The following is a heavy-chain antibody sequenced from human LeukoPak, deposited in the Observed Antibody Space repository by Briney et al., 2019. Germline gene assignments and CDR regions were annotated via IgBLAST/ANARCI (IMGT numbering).Heavy chain of an antibody. CDR1: GITLSNYG. D-gene: IGHD3-10*01. CDR2: ISGSGGTT. Sequence: GGSLRLSCAVSGITLSNYGMSWVRRAPGKGLEWGAGISGSGGTTNYADSVKGRFTISRDNPKNTLYLQMNSLRAEDTAVYFCAKRGVVIRVFLVGFHKEANYFDSWGQGALVTVSS. J-gene: IGHJ4*02. CDR3: AKRGVVIRVFLVGFHKEANYFDS. V-gene: IGHV3-23*01.